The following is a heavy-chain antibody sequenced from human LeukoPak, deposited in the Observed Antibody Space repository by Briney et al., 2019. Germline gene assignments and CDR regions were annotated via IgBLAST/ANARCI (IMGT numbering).Heavy chain of an antibody. V-gene: IGHV3-23*01. CDR2: ISGSGGST. Sequence: GGSLRLSCAASGFTFSSYAMSWVRQAPGKGLEWVSAISGSGGSTYYADSVKGRFTISRDNAKNSLYLQMNSLRAEDTAVYYCARGSANDYGDNHAGACLDYWGQGNLVTVSS. CDR3: ARGSANDYGDNHAGACLDY. CDR1: GFTFSSYA. J-gene: IGHJ4*02. D-gene: IGHD4-17*01.